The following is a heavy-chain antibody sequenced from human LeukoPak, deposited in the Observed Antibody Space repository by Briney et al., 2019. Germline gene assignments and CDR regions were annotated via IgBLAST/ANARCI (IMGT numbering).Heavy chain of an antibody. CDR2: IWYDKSNR. CDR3: VRAGALVIREYYFDY. V-gene: IGHV3-33*01. Sequence: GGSLRLFCAASVLIFSNHGMHWASQAPGKWREWGTDIWYDKSNRCCADSVKGLFSIARDNSEKTMYLQMNSLRAEDTAVYYCVRAGALVIREYYFDYWGQGTLVTVSS. J-gene: IGHJ4*02. CDR1: VLIFSNHG. D-gene: IGHD3-9*01.